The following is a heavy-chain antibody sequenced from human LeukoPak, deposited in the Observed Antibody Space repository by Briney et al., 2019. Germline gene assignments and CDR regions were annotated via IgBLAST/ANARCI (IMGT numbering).Heavy chain of an antibody. D-gene: IGHD4-23*01. CDR3: VGGHDLEFEF. Sequence: HPGGSLRLSCAAPGFSVGTNYMTWVRQAPGKGLEWVSMIYAGGNTYYRDSVKGRFTISRDSSKNTVFLHMSGLRDDDTAVYYCVGGHDLEFEFWGQGTLVIVSS. CDR2: IYAGGNT. J-gene: IGHJ5*01. V-gene: IGHV3-53*01. CDR1: GFSVGTNY.